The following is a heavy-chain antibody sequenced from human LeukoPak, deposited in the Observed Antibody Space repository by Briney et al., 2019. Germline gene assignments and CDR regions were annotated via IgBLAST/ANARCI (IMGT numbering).Heavy chain of an antibody. V-gene: IGHV4-4*07. D-gene: IGHD3-3*01. Sequence: PSETLSLTXTVSGGSTCSYYWSWIRQTAGKGLEWIGRIYTSGSTNYNPSLKSRVTMSVDTSKNQFSLKLSSVTAADTAVYYCARDLRFLEWSYFDYWGQGTLVTVSS. CDR3: ARDLRFLEWSYFDY. J-gene: IGHJ4*02. CDR1: GGSTCSYY. CDR2: IYTSGST.